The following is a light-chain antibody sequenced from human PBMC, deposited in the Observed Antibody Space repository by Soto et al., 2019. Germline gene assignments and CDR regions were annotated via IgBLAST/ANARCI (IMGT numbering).Light chain of an antibody. CDR1: QSVSSGY. CDR3: QQSGNSPPWT. CDR2: DAS. J-gene: IGKJ1*01. Sequence: ETVLTQSPATLSLSPGERATLSCGASQSVSSGYLAWYQQIPGLAPRLLIYDASTRATGIPDRFRGSGSGTDFTLTISRLEPEDFAVYYCQQSGNSPPWTFGPATMVEIK. V-gene: IGKV3D-20*01.